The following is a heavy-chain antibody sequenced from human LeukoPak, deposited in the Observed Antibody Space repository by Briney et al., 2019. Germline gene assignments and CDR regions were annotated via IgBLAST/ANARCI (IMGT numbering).Heavy chain of an antibody. V-gene: IGHV1-18*01. J-gene: IGHJ4*02. CDR1: GYTFTIYG. CDR2: ISAYNGNT. Sequence: ASVNVSFKASGYTFTIYGISWVRQAPGQGLEWMGWISAYNGNTNYAQKLQGRVTMTTDTSTSTAYMELRSLRSDDTAVYYCARDPRDYGDRFDYWGQGTLVTVSS. CDR3: ARDPRDYGDRFDY. D-gene: IGHD4-17*01.